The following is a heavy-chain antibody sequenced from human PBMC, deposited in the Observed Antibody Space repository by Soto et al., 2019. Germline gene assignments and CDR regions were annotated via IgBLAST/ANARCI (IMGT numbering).Heavy chain of an antibody. Sequence: GGSLRLSCAISGFSVSSNYLSWVRQAPGKGLEWVSVHYSGGSTYYADSVQGRFTISRDKSNNTLYLQMRRVRAEDTAVYFCARHRHPRGTVGATSPLDPWGQGTQVTV. CDR3: ARHRHPRGTVGATSPLDP. J-gene: IGHJ5*02. CDR1: GFSVSSNY. V-gene: IGHV3-53*01. CDR2: HYSGGST. D-gene: IGHD1-26*01.